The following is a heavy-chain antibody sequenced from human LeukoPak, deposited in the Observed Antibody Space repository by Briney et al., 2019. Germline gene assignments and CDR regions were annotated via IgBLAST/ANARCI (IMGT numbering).Heavy chain of an antibody. Sequence: GGSLRLSCTASGFTFGDYALSWFRQAPGKGLEWLSFIRSKDHGGTTEYAASVKGRFTISRDDSNSIAYLQMNSLIIEDTAVYYCAKDHIVGDPYYGMDVWGQGTTVTVSS. D-gene: IGHD1-26*01. J-gene: IGHJ6*02. CDR2: IRSKDHGGTT. CDR1: GFTFGDYA. CDR3: AKDHIVGDPYYGMDV. V-gene: IGHV3-49*03.